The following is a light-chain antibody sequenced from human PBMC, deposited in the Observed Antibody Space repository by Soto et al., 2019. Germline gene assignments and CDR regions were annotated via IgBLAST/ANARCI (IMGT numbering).Light chain of an antibody. CDR1: QSITSY. CDR3: QQSYTTPRT. Sequence: DIQLTQSPSSLSASVGSRVTITCRASQSITSYLNWYQQKPGKAPKLLIYAASTLQSGVPSRFSGSASGTDFTLTISSLQPEDFTVYFCQQSYTTPRTFGQGTKVEMK. CDR2: AAS. V-gene: IGKV1-39*01. J-gene: IGKJ1*01.